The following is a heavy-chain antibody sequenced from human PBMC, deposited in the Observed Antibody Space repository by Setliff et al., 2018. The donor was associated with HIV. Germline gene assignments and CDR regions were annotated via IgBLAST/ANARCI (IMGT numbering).Heavy chain of an antibody. J-gene: IGHJ6*03. Sequence: KPSETLSLTCAVSGYSINNDCYWGWIRQPPGKGLEWIGSVYDSGSTYYTPSLKSRVTISVDTSKNQFSLKLSSVTAADTAMYYCARGRVDIVVTDYLDVWGKGTTVTVSS. CDR1: GYSINNDCY. V-gene: IGHV4-38-2*01. D-gene: IGHD2-21*01. CDR2: VYDSGST. CDR3: ARGRVDIVVTDYLDV.